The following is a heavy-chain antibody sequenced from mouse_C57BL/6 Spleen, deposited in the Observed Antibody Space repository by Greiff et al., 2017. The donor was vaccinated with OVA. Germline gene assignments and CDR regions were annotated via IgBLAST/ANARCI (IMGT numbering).Heavy chain of an antibody. CDR3: AREDWEGDY. D-gene: IGHD4-1*01. CDR2: INPNNGGT. CDR1: GYTFTDYY. V-gene: IGHV1-26*01. J-gene: IGHJ2*01. Sequence: EVQLQQSGPELVKPGASVKISCKASGYTFTDYYMNWVKQSHGKSLEWIGDINPNNGGTSYNQKFKGKATLTVDKSSSTAYMELRSLTSEDSAVYYCAREDWEGDYWGQGTTLTVSS.